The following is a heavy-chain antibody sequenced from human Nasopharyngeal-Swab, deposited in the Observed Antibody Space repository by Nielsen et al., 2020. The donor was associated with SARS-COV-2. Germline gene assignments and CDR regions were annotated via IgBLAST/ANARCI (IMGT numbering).Heavy chain of an antibody. D-gene: IGHD1-7*01. J-gene: IGHJ5*02. CDR2: ISSTTPYI. CDR1: GFTFSSYW. Sequence: GGSLRLSCAASGFTFSSYWMHWVRQAPGKGLEWISSISSTTPYIYYADSVKGRFTISRDNAKNSLYLQMNFLRVEDTAMYYCARDTGGPPNYFDPWGQGTLVTVSS. CDR3: ARDTGGPPNYFDP. V-gene: IGHV3-21*01.